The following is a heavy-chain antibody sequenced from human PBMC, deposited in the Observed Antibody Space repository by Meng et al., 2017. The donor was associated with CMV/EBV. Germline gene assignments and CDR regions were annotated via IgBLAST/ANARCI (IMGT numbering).Heavy chain of an antibody. CDR2: ISGSGGST. J-gene: IGHJ4*02. V-gene: IGHV3-23*01. CDR1: GFTFSSYA. CDR3: AKDSLRAAGISYYFDY. Sequence: GGSLRLSCAASGFTFSSYAMSWVRQAPGKGLERVSAISGSGGSTYYADSVKGRFTISRDNSKNTLYLQMNSLRAEDTAVYYCAKDSLRAAGISYYFDYWGQGTLVTVSS. D-gene: IGHD6-13*01.